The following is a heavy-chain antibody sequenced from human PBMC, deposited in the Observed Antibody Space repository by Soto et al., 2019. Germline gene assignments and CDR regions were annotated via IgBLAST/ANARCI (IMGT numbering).Heavy chain of an antibody. D-gene: IGHD6-13*01. CDR1: PFSFSIYW. CDR3: VREPWGFSGTWYDY. Sequence: PGGSLRLPCAASPFSFSIYWMPWVRQVPGKGPAWVSRINHDGSKTEYADSVKGRFTISRDNTNNTLYLQMNSLRVEDTAMYYCVREPWGFSGTWYDYWGQGTLVTVSS. CDR2: INHDGSKT. J-gene: IGHJ4*02. V-gene: IGHV3-74*01.